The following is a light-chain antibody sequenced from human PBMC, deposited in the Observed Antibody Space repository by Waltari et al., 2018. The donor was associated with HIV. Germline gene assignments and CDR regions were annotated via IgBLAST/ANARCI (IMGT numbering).Light chain of an antibody. J-gene: IGLJ2*01. Sequence: NFMLTQPHSVSESPGRTITISCTRSSGSIASKYVHLYQQRPGSSPTTVIYEHNHRPSGVPARFSGSIDSSSNSASLTISGLKTEDEADYYCQSFDSNNQVFGGGTKLTVL. CDR2: EHN. CDR3: QSFDSNNQV. CDR1: SGSIASKY. V-gene: IGLV6-57*01.